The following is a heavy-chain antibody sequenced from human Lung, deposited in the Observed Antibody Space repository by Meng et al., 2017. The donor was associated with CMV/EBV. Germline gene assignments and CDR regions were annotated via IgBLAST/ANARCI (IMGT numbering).Heavy chain of an antibody. J-gene: IGHJ6*02. V-gene: IGHV1-69*10. CDR2: IIPIFAIA. CDR3: AVYCGTTSYYDGYGMDV. Sequence: SVKVSXKASRNTFSSYTLTWVRQAPGQGLEWMGGIIPIFAIANYAQSFRGRVTITADTSTSTGYMELSGLRSEDTAVDYCAVYCGTTSYYDGYGMDVWGQGTTVTVSS. D-gene: IGHD2-2*01. CDR1: RNTFSSYT.